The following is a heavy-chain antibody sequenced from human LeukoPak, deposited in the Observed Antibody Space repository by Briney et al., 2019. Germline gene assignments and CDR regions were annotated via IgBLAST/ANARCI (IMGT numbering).Heavy chain of an antibody. D-gene: IGHD2-15*01. Sequence: SVKVSCKASGGTFSSYAISWVRQAPGQGLEWMGGIIPIFGTANYAQKFQGRVTITADESTSTAYMELSSLRSEDTAVYYCARAYCSGGSCYRTFDYWGQGTLVTVST. V-gene: IGHV1-69*01. CDR1: GGTFSSYA. CDR2: IIPIFGTA. CDR3: ARAYCSGGSCYRTFDY. J-gene: IGHJ4*02.